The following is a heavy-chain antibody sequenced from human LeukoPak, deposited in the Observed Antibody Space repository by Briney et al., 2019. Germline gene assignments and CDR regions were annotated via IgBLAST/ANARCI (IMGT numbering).Heavy chain of an antibody. CDR2: IYPGDSET. CDR1: GYSFPTYW. Sequence: GESLKISCKGSGYSFPTYWSGWVRQMPGKGLEWMGIIYPGDSETRYSPSFQGQVTISADKSISTAYLQWSRLKASDTAMYYCARKSRADYWGQGTLVTVSS. CDR3: ARKSRADY. V-gene: IGHV5-51*01. J-gene: IGHJ4*02.